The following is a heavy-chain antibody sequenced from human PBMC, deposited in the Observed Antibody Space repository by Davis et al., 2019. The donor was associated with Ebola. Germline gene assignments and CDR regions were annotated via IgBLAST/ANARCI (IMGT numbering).Heavy chain of an antibody. Sequence: GESLKISCAASGFTFSTSWIHWVLQAPGKGLVWVSRINQDASHTNYADSVKGRFTISRDNAKNMAYLQMNSLGAEDTAIYYCARINYGGDCWGEGTLVTVSS. J-gene: IGHJ4*02. CDR1: GFTFSTSW. CDR2: INQDASHT. D-gene: IGHD3-16*01. CDR3: ARINYGGDC. V-gene: IGHV3-74*01.